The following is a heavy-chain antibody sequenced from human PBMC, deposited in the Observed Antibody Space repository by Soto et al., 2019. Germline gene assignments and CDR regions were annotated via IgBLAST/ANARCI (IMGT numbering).Heavy chain of an antibody. CDR1: GFTFSSYW. CDR3: ARESGRGSSGWYFLITGMDV. Sequence: GGSLRLSCAASGFTFSSYWMSWVRQAPGKGLEWVANIKQDGSEKYYVDSVKGRFTISRDNAKNSRYLQMNSLRAEDTAVYYCARESGRGSSGWYFLITGMDVWGQGTTVTVSS. V-gene: IGHV3-7*05. CDR2: IKQDGSEK. D-gene: IGHD6-19*01. J-gene: IGHJ6*02.